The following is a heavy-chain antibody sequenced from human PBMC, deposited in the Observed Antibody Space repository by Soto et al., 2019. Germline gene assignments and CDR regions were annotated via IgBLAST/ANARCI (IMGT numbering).Heavy chain of an antibody. V-gene: IGHV1-69*13. Sequence: SVKVSCKASGGTFSSYAISWVRQAPGQRLEWMGGIIPIFGTANYAQKFQGRVTITADESTSTAYMELSSLRSEDTAVYYCAREVDTAMVFFSMDVWGQGTTVTVSS. D-gene: IGHD5-18*01. CDR3: AREVDTAMVFFSMDV. CDR2: IIPIFGTA. CDR1: GGTFSSYA. J-gene: IGHJ6*02.